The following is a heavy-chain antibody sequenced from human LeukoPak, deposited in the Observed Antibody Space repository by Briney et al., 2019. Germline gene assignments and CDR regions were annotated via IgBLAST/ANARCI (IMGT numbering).Heavy chain of an antibody. J-gene: IGHJ4*02. CDR1: GYSFTINY. CDR2: IYPRDGST. Sequence: ASVKVSCKASGYSFTINYIHWVRQAPGQGLEWMGMIYPRDGSTSYAQKFQGRVTVTRDTSTSTVHMELSGLRSEDTAVYYCARDQEGFDYWGQGTLVTVSS. V-gene: IGHV1-46*01. CDR3: ARDQEGFDY.